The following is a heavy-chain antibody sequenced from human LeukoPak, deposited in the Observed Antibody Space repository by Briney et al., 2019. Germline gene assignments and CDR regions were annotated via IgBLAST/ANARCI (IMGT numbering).Heavy chain of an antibody. D-gene: IGHD6-19*01. CDR2: FSYDGSNK. CDR3: AKVRSSGCLDCYFDY. CDR1: GFTFSSYG. Sequence: PGRSLRLSCAASGFTFSSYGMHWVRQAPGKGLEWVAVFSYDGSNKYYADSVKGRFTISRDNSKNTLYLQMNSLRAEDTAVYYCAKVRSSGCLDCYFDYWGQGTLVTVSS. V-gene: IGHV3-30*18. J-gene: IGHJ4*02.